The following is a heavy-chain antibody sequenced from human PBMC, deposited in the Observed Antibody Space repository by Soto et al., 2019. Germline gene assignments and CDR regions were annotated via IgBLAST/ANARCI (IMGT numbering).Heavy chain of an antibody. CDR2: IYTGGST. D-gene: IGHD3-9*01. Sequence: LRLSCAASGFTVSSNYMSWVRQAPGKGLIYTGGSTYYADSVKGRFTISRDNSEKMVFLQMNSLRSDDTAIYYCAKDGPHFDVDVWGQGTTVTVSS. V-gene: IGHV3-53*05. CDR1: GFTVSSNY. J-gene: IGHJ6*02. CDR3: AKDGPHFDVDV.